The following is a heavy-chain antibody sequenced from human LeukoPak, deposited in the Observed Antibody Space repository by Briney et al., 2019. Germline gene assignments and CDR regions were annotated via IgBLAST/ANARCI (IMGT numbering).Heavy chain of an antibody. J-gene: IGHJ6*02. Sequence: GGSLRLSCAASGFTFSSYGMHWVRQAPGKGLEWVAVIWYDGSNKYYADSVKGRFTISRDNSKNTLYLQMNSLRAEDTAVYYCASLPGGWYWGYYYYYGMDVWGQGTTVTVSS. D-gene: IGHD6-19*01. CDR2: IWYDGSNK. CDR1: GFTFSSYG. V-gene: IGHV3-30*19. CDR3: ASLPGGWYWGYYYYYGMDV.